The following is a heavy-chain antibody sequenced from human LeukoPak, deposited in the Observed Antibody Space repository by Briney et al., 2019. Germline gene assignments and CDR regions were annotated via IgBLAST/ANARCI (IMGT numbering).Heavy chain of an antibody. Sequence: GGSLRLSCAASGSTFSGHLLHWVRQAPGKGLEWVAVISYDGSNKYYADSVKGRFAISRDNSKNTLYLQMNSLRAEDTAVYYCAREPYYYDSSGYSIAGSLDTFDIWGQGTMVTVSS. J-gene: IGHJ3*02. CDR2: ISYDGSNK. CDR1: GSTFSGHL. V-gene: IGHV3-30*01. CDR3: AREPYYYDSSGYSIAGSLDTFDI. D-gene: IGHD3-22*01.